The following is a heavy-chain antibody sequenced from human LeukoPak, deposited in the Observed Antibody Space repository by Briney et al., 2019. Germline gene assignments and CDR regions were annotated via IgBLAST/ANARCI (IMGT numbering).Heavy chain of an antibody. CDR1: GFPFRSYA. CDR3: AKDRDYDFWSGYYY. D-gene: IGHD3-3*01. Sequence: GGSLSLSGAGSGFPFRSYAMSWVRQPPGKGLEWVSAITGSGGSTYYADSVKGRFTISRDNSRNTLYLQMNSLRAEDTAVYYCAKDRDYDFWSGYYYWGQGTLVTVSS. J-gene: IGHJ4*02. CDR2: ITGSGGST. V-gene: IGHV3-23*01.